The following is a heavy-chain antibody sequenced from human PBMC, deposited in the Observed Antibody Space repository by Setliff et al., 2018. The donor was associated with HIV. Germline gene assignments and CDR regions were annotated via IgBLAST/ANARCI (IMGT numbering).Heavy chain of an antibody. Sequence: SVKVSCKASGFTFTSSAVQWVRQARGQRLEWIGWIVVGSGHSKYAQKFQERVTITRDMSTSTAYMELSSLGSEGTAVYYCAAPLRYDSSGYYEEAFDIWGQGTMVTVSS. V-gene: IGHV1-58*01. D-gene: IGHD3-22*01. J-gene: IGHJ3*02. CDR2: IVVGSGHS. CDR1: GFTFTSSA. CDR3: AAPLRYDSSGYYEEAFDI.